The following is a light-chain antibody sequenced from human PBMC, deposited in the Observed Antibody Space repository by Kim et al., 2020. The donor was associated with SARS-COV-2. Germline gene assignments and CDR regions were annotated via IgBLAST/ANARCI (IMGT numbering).Light chain of an antibody. Sequence: QAVVTQEPSLTVSPGGTVTLTCASSTGAVTSGYFPNWFQQKPGQAPRALIYNVDNKNSWTPARFSGSLLGGKAALTLSGAQHEDEAAYYCLHYFGGSKGVFGGGTKVTVL. J-gene: IGLJ2*01. CDR1: TGAVTSGYF. CDR3: LHYFGGSKGV. CDR2: NVD. V-gene: IGLV7-43*01.